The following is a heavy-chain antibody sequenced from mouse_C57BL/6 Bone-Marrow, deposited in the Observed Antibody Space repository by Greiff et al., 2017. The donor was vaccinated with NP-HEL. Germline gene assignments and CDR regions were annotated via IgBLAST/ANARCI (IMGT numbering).Heavy chain of an antibody. V-gene: IGHV14-2*01. J-gene: IGHJ4*01. Sequence: EVKLMESGAELVKPGASVKLSCTASGFNIKDYYMHWVKQRTEQGLEWIGRIDPEDGETKYAPKFQGKATITADTSSNTAYLQLSSLTSEDTAVYYCASNHYYGNYLYYAMDYWGQGTSVTVSS. CDR1: GFNIKDYY. CDR3: ASNHYYGNYLYYAMDY. CDR2: IDPEDGET. D-gene: IGHD2-1*01.